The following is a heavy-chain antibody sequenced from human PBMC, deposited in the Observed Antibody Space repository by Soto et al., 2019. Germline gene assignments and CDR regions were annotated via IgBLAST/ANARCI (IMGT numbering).Heavy chain of an antibody. CDR3: ARSLHVDTHIDY. J-gene: IGHJ4*02. Sequence: PGGSLRLSCAASGFTFSSYGMHWVRQAPGKGLEWVAVIWYDGSNKYYADSVKGRFTISRDNSKNTLYLQMNSLRAEDTAVYYCARSLHVDTHIDYWGQGTLVTVSS. D-gene: IGHD5-18*01. CDR2: IWYDGSNK. CDR1: GFTFSSYG. V-gene: IGHV3-33*01.